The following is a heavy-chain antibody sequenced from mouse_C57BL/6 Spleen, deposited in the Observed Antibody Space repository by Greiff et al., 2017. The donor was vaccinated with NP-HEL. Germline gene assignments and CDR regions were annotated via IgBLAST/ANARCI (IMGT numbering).Heavy chain of an antibody. CDR3: AIIKGIHGNPYYYAMDY. CDR2: IHPSDSDT. Sequence: QVQLKQPGAELVKPGASVKVSCKASGYTFTSYWMHWVKQRPGQGLEWIGRIHPSDSDTNYNQKFKGKATLTVDKSSSTAYMQLSSLTSEDSAVYYCAIIKGIHGNPYYYAMDYWGQGTSVTVSS. V-gene: IGHV1-74*01. CDR1: GYTFTSYW. J-gene: IGHJ4*01. D-gene: IGHD2-1*01.